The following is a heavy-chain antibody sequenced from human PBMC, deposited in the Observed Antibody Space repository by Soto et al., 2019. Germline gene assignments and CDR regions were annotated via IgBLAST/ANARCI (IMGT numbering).Heavy chain of an antibody. V-gene: IGHV2-5*02. CDR2: IFWDDDK. CDR3: VQSGRRDGFRVLVGGSLDY. CDR1: GFSLSTSGVG. Sequence: QITLKESGPTLVKPTQTLTLTCTFSGFSLSTSGVGVGWIRQTPGKALEWLALIFWDDDKRYSPSLKNRLTITKDTSTYQVVLTMTNMDPVDTARYYCVQSGRRDGFRVLVGGSLDYWGQGTLVTVSS. J-gene: IGHJ4*02. D-gene: IGHD3-10*01.